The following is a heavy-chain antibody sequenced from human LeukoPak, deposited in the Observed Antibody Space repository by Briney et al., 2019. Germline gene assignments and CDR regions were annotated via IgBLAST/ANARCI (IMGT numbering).Heavy chain of an antibody. CDR1: GFTFSSYW. D-gene: IGHD3-10*01. V-gene: IGHV3-7*01. J-gene: IGHJ4*02. CDR3: ARALFGGVFDY. Sequence: GGSLRLSCAASGFTFSSYWMSWVRQAPGKGLEWVDNIKQDGSEKYYVDSVKGRFTISRDNAKNSLYLQMNSLRAEDTAVYYCARALFGGVFDYWGQGTLVTVSS. CDR2: IKQDGSEK.